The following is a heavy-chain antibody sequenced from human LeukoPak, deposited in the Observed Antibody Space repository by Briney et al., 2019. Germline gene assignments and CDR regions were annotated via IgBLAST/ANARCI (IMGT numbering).Heavy chain of an antibody. J-gene: IGHJ4*02. D-gene: IGHD6-19*01. CDR2: IYYSGST. CDR1: GGPISSYY. V-gene: IGHV4-59*01. CDR3: ARPDTSAWYFDY. Sequence: PSETLSLTCTVSGGPISSYYWSWIRQPPGKGLEWIGYIYYSGSTNYSPSLKSRVTISVDTSKNQFSLKLSSVTAADTAVYYCARPDTSAWYFDYWGQGTLVTVSS.